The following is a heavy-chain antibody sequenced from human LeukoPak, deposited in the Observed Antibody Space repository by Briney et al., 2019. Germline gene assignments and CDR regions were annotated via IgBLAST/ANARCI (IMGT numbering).Heavy chain of an antibody. J-gene: IGHJ6*02. CDR1: GFTVSGNY. CDR3: ARDPSSGVRGGRCMDV. D-gene: IGHD2-15*01. Sequence: GGSLRLSCAVFGFTVSGNYMNWVRQAPGKGLEWVSYISSSGSTIYYADSVKGRFTISRDNAKNSLYLQMKSLRAEDTAVYYCARDPSSGVRGGRCMDVWGQGTTVTVSS. V-gene: IGHV3-11*04. CDR2: ISSSGSTI.